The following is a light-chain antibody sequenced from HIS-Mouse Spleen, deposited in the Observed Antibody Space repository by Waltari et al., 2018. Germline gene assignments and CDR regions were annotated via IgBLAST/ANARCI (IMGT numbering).Light chain of an antibody. V-gene: IGLV2-8*01. CDR1: SSDVGGYNY. J-gene: IGLJ1*01. CDR3: SSYAGSNNYV. Sequence: QSALTQPPSASGSPGQSVTISCTGTSSDVGGYNYVSWYQQHPGQAPKLMIYEVSRRPSGFPDRFSGSKSGNTASLTVSGLQAEDEADYYCSSYAGSNNYVFGTGTKVTVL. CDR2: EVS.